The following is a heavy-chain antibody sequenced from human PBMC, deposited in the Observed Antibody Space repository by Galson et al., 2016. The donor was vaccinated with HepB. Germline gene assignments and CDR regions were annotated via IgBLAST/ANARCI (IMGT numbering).Heavy chain of an antibody. CDR2: INSDGSRT. Sequence: SLRLSCAASGFSFSTYWMHWVRQTPGKGLVWVSRINSDGSRTTYADSVKGRFTISRDNAKNTLYLQMNSLRAEDTAVYYCSRTRYYDFWSGYLGYGMDVWGQGTTVTVSS. D-gene: IGHD3-3*01. CDR1: GFSFSTYW. J-gene: IGHJ6*02. V-gene: IGHV3-74*01. CDR3: SRTRYYDFWSGYLGYGMDV.